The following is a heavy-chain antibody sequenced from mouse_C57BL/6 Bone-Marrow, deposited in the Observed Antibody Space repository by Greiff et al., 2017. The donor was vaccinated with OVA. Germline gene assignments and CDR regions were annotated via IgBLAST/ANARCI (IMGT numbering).Heavy chain of an antibody. CDR1: GYSITSGYY. CDR3: ARDYYDYDGFAY. Sequence: ESGPGLVKPSQSLSLTCSVTGYSITSGYYWNWIRQFPGNKLEWMGYISYDGSNNYNPSLKNRISITRDTSKNQCFLKLNSVTTEDTATYYCARDYYDYDGFAYWGQGTLVTVSA. V-gene: IGHV3-6*01. CDR2: ISYDGSN. D-gene: IGHD2-4*01. J-gene: IGHJ3*01.